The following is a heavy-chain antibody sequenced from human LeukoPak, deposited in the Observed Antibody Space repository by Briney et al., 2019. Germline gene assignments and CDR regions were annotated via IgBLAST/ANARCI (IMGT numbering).Heavy chain of an antibody. D-gene: IGHD6-13*01. CDR3: ARAGQQLGLDY. Sequence: PGGSLRLSCAASGFTFSSYSMNWVRQAPGKGLEWVSYISSSSSTIYYADSVKGRFTISRDNAKNSLYLQMNSLRAEDTAVYYCARAGQQLGLDYWGQGTLVTVSS. V-gene: IGHV3-48*01. CDR2: ISSSSSTI. J-gene: IGHJ4*02. CDR1: GFTFSSYS.